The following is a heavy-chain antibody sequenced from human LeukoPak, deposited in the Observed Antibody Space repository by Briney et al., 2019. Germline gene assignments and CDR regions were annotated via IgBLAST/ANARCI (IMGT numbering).Heavy chain of an antibody. CDR3: ARQGGDNGYYYFDF. V-gene: IGHV4-39*01. J-gene: IGHJ4*02. CDR1: GGSIRSSHYY. D-gene: IGHD4-17*01. CDR2: VYYSGST. Sequence: PSETLSLTCSVSGGSIRSSHYYWGWIRQPPGQGLEWIASVYYSGSTYYTPSLRSRVTTSIDTSKNQFSLKLTSVTAADTAVFYCARQGGDNGYYYFDFWGQGTLVTVSS.